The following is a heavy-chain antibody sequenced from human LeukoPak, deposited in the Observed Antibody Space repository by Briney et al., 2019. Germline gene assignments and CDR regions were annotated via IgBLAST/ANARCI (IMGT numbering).Heavy chain of an antibody. V-gene: IGHV4-34*01. CDR1: GGSFSGYY. D-gene: IGHD3-9*01. CDR2: INHSGST. Sequence: PSETLSLTCAVYGGSFSGYYWSWIRQPPGKGLEWIGEINHSGSTNYNPSLKSRVTISVDTSKNQFSLKLSSVTAADTAVYYCARGKVLTGSPPGYYFDYWGRGTLVTVSS. CDR3: ARGKVLTGSPPGYYFDY. J-gene: IGHJ4*02.